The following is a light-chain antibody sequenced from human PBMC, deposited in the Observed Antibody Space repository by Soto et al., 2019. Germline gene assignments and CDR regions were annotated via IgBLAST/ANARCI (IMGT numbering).Light chain of an antibody. J-gene: IGLJ2*01. V-gene: IGLV2-14*01. CDR3: RSYTSSSTLVV. CDR2: DVS. Sequence: QSVLTQPASVSGSPGQSITISCTGTSSDVGGYNFVSWYQQHPGKAPKLMIYDVSNRPSGVSNRFSGSKSGNTASLAISGLQAEDEADYYCRSYTSSSTLVVFGGGTKLTVL. CDR1: SSDVGGYNF.